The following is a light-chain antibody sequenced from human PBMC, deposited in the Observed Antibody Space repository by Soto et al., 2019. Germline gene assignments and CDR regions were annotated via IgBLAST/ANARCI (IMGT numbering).Light chain of an antibody. J-gene: IGLJ1*01. V-gene: IGLV2-14*03. Sequence: QSALTQPASVSPSPGQSITISCSGTSSDVGRHNAVSWYQQHPGKVPQLMIYDVSIRPSGISDRLSASKSGNMASLTISGLQAEDEADYYCSSYRVGGSYVFGTGTKLTVL. CDR3: SSYRVGGSYV. CDR2: DVS. CDR1: SSDVGRHNA.